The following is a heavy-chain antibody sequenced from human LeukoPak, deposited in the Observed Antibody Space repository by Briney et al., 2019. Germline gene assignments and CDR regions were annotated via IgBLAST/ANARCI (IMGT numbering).Heavy chain of an antibody. J-gene: IGHJ4*02. V-gene: IGHV3-23*01. CDR2: ISGSGGST. Sequence: GGSLRLSCAASGFTFSSYATTWVRQAPGKGLEWVSTISGSGGSTYNADSVKGRFTIFRDNSKNTLYLQMNSLRAEDTAVYYCAKASSDSSGWSYYWGQGTLVTVSS. CDR1: GFTFSSYA. CDR3: AKASSDSSGWSYY. D-gene: IGHD6-19*01.